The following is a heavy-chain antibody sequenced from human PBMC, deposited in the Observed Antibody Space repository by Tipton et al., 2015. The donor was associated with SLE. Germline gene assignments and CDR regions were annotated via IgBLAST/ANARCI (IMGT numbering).Heavy chain of an antibody. J-gene: IGHJ6*02. CDR2: IYYSGST. Sequence: TLSLTCTVSGGSISSGGYYWSWIRQHPGKGLEWIGYIYYSGSTYYNPSLKSRVTISVDTSKNQFSLKLSSVTAADTAVYYCATSLGYCSGGNCYSSYYYYYGMDVWGQGTTVTVSS. V-gene: IGHV4-31*03. CDR3: ATSLGYCSGGNCYSSYYYYYGMDV. D-gene: IGHD2-15*01. CDR1: GGSISSGGYY.